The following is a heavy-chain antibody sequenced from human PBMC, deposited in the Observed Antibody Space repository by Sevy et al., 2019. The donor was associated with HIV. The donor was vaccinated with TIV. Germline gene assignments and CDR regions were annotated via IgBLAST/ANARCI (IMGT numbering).Heavy chain of an antibody. Sequence: GGSLRLSCAASGFTFSSYGMHWVRQAPGKGLEWVALIWYDGTNKYYADSVKGRFTISRENSKNTLYLQMNGLRAEDTAVYYCAGGAYYYASRSQNFDYWGPGTLVTVSS. CDR3: AGGAYYYASRSQNFDY. D-gene: IGHD3-10*01. J-gene: IGHJ4*02. CDR2: IWYDGTNK. CDR1: GFTFSSYG. V-gene: IGHV3-33*01.